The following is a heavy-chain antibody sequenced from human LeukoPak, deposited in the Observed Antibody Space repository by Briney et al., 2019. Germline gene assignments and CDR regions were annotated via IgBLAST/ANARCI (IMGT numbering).Heavy chain of an antibody. D-gene: IGHD1-20*01. CDR3: ARSPSLSNWNYYYYMDV. Sequence: SETLSLTCTVSGGSISSYYWSWIRQPAGKGLEWIGRIYTSGSTNYNPSLKSRVTMSVDTSKNQFSLKLSSVTAADTAVYYCARSPSLSNWNYYYYMDVWGKGTTVTVSS. V-gene: IGHV4-4*07. CDR2: IYTSGST. J-gene: IGHJ6*03. CDR1: GGSISSYY.